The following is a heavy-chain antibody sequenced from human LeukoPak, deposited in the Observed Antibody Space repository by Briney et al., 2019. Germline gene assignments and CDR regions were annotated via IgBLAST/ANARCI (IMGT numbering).Heavy chain of an antibody. CDR1: GFTFSSYS. V-gene: IGHV3-48*01. Sequence: VGSLRLSCAASGFTFSSYSMNWVRQAPGKGLEWVSYISSSSSTIYYADSVKGRFTISRDNAKNSLYLQMNSLRAEDTAVYYCAKEMATIRAFDFWGQGTMVTVSS. CDR2: ISSSSSTI. CDR3: AKEMATIRAFDF. D-gene: IGHD5-24*01. J-gene: IGHJ3*01.